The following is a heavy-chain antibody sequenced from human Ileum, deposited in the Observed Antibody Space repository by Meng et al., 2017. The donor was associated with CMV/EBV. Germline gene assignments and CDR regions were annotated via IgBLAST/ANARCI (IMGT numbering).Heavy chain of an antibody. Sequence: ASVKVSCKASGYTFTGYYMHWVRQAPGQGLEWMGWISAYNGNTNYAQKLQGRVTMTTDTSTSTAYMELRSLRSDDTAVYYCARAYGSGSKPYDYWGQGTLVTVSS. CDR1: GYTFTGYY. D-gene: IGHD3-10*01. V-gene: IGHV1-18*04. J-gene: IGHJ4*02. CDR2: ISAYNGNT. CDR3: ARAYGSGSKPYDY.